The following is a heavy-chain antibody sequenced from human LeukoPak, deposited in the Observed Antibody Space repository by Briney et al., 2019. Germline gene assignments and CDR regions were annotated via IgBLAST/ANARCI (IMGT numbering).Heavy chain of an antibody. CDR1: GFTFDDYA. CDR2: INWNGGST. V-gene: IGHV3-20*04. Sequence: GGSLRLSCEVSGFTFDDYAMSWVRQAPGKGLEWVSGINWNGGSTGYADSVKGRFTISRDNAKNSLYLQMNSLRAEDTALYYCARDLYRIVVVPHYFDYWGQGTLVTVSS. CDR3: ARDLYRIVVVPHYFDY. D-gene: IGHD3-22*01. J-gene: IGHJ4*02.